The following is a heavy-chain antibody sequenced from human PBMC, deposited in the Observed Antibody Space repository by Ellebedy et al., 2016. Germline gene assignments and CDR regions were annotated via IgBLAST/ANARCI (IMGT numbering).Heavy chain of an antibody. Sequence: ASVKVSXXASGYTFTSYDINWVRQATGQGLEWMGWMNPNSGNTGYAQKFQGRVTMTRNTSISTAYMELSSLRSEDTAVYYCAIKRVVTDLFDYWGQGTLVIVSS. D-gene: IGHD3-3*01. V-gene: IGHV1-8*01. CDR1: GYTFTSYD. J-gene: IGHJ4*02. CDR3: AIKRVVTDLFDY. CDR2: MNPNSGNT.